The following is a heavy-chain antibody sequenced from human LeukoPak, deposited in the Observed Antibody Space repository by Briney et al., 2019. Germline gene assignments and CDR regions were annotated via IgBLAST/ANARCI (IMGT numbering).Heavy chain of an antibody. CDR1: GGSFSGYY. J-gene: IGHJ4*02. CDR2: INHSGST. V-gene: IGHV4-34*01. CDR3: ARGEVIAARPLDY. D-gene: IGHD6-6*01. Sequence: PSETLSLTCAVYGGSFSGYYWSWIRQPPGKGLEWIGEINHSGSTNYNPSLKSRVTISVDTSKNQFSLKLSSVTAADTAVYYCARGEVIAARPLDYWGQGTLVTVSS.